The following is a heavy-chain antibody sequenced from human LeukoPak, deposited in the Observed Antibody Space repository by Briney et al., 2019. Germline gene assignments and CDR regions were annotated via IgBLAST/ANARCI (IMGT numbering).Heavy chain of an antibody. D-gene: IGHD6-6*01. CDR2: INPNSGGT. J-gene: IGHJ6*02. CDR1: GYTFTGYY. Sequence: ASVKVSCKASGYTFTGYYMHWVRQAPGQGLEWMGWINPNSGGTNYAQKFQGWVTMTRDTSISTAYMELSRLRSDDTAVYYCARLLAARAGYYYGMDVWGQGTTVTVSS. CDR3: ARLLAARAGYYYGMDV. V-gene: IGHV1-2*04.